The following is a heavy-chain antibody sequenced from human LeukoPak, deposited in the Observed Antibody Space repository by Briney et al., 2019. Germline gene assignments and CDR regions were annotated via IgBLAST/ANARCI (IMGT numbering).Heavy chain of an antibody. Sequence: PSETLSLTCNVSGRSISSGNHWDWIRQSPGKELEWIGTMLHSGSTYYNPSLSSRVTISVDTSNNQFSLWLNSVTAADTAVYYCTTGPNYFYFDLWGRGTLVTVSS. J-gene: IGHJ2*01. CDR2: MLHSGST. CDR1: GRSISSGNH. CDR3: TTGPNYFYFDL. V-gene: IGHV4-38-2*02.